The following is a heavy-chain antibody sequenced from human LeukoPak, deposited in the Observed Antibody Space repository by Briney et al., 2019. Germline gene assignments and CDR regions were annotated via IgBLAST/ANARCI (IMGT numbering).Heavy chain of an antibody. CDR2: IYTSGST. CDR3: ARDPGGEYNYYYYMDV. V-gene: IGHV4-4*07. Sequence: PSETLSLTCTVSSGSISSYYWSWIRQPAGKGLEWIGRIYTSGSTNYNPSLKSRVTMSVDTSKNQFSLKLSSVTAADTAVYYCARDPGGEYNYYYYMDVWGKGTTVTVSS. J-gene: IGHJ6*03. CDR1: SGSISSYY. D-gene: IGHD3-16*01.